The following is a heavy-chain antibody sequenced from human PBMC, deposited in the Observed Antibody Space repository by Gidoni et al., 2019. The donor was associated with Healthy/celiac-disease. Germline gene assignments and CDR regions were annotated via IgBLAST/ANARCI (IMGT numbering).Heavy chain of an antibody. Sequence: GWIRQPPGKGLEWIGSIYYSGSTYYNPSLKSRVTISVDTSKNQFSLKLSSVTAADTAVYYCARRRFENSKYNWKKYYFDYWGQGTLVTVSS. V-gene: IGHV4-39*01. J-gene: IGHJ4*02. D-gene: IGHD1-20*01. CDR2: IYYSGST. CDR3: ARRRFENSKYNWKKYYFDY.